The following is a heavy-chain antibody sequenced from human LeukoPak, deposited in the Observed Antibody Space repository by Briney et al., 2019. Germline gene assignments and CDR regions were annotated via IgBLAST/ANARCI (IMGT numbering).Heavy chain of an antibody. V-gene: IGHV5-51*01. CDR1: GYSITSYW. Sequence: GESLKISCKGSGYSITSYWIGWVRQMPGKGLEWIGIIYPGDSDTRYSPSFQGQVTISADKSISTAYLQWSSLKASDTAMYYCARSGSGRYYLLTIDYWGQGTLVTVSS. D-gene: IGHD1-26*01. CDR3: ARSGSGRYYLLTIDY. J-gene: IGHJ4*02. CDR2: IYPGDSDT.